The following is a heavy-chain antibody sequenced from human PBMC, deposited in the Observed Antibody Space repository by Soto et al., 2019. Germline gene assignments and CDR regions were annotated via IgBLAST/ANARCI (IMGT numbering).Heavy chain of an antibody. J-gene: IGHJ4*02. D-gene: IGHD6-13*01. Sequence: GGSLRLSCAASGFTLTSYTMNWVRQAPGKGLEWVSSISSSSDYIYYADSMKGRVTISRDNAKNSLFLDMNSLTGEDTAVYYCARARVYATGPLDFWGQGTLVTVSS. CDR2: ISSSSDYI. CDR3: ARARVYATGPLDF. V-gene: IGHV3-21*06. CDR1: GFTLTSYT.